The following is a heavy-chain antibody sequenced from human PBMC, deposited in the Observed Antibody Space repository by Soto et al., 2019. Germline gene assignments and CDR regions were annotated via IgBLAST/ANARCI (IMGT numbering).Heavy chain of an antibody. J-gene: IGHJ4*02. Sequence: SVKVSCKASGGTLSSYTFSWVRQAPGQGLEWMGRVIPNLGVTNYAKKFQGRFTIVVDTSTSTAYMELNSLRYEDTAVYYCARDKGYCSDTNCADFDYWGQGTLVTVSS. D-gene: IGHD2-15*01. CDR3: ARDKGYCSDTNCADFDY. CDR2: VIPNLGVT. CDR1: GGTLSSYT. V-gene: IGHV1-69*04.